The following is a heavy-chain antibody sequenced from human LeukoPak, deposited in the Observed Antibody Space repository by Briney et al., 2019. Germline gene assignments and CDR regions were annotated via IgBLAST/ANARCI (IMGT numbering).Heavy chain of an antibody. J-gene: IGHJ5*02. CDR2: IYYSGST. Sequence: SDTVSLPCAVCGGSFSGYYWGWIRQPPGKGLEWIGSIYYSGSTYYHPSLNSRVTISVDTSKNQFSLKLSSVTAADTAVYYCARRQYYGSGTYWFDPGGQGTVVTVSS. CDR3: ARRQYYGSGTYWFDP. V-gene: IGHV4-39*01. D-gene: IGHD3-10*01. CDR1: GGSFSGYY.